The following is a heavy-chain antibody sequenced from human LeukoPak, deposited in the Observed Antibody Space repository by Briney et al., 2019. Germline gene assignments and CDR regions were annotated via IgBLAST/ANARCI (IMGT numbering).Heavy chain of an antibody. Sequence: TGGSLRLSCAASGFTFSSYGMHWVRQAPGKGLEWVAVIWYDGSNKYYADSVKGRFTISRDNSKNTLYLQMNSLRAEDTAVYYCARDVETHYDIWTEEVSDYWGQGTLVTVSS. D-gene: IGHD3-9*01. CDR2: IWYDGSNK. J-gene: IGHJ4*02. CDR3: ARDVETHYDIWTEEVSDY. CDR1: GFTFSSYG. V-gene: IGHV3-33*01.